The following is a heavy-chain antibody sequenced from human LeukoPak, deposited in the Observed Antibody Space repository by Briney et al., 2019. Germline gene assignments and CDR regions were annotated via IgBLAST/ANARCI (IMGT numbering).Heavy chain of an antibody. D-gene: IGHD3-22*01. V-gene: IGHV3-48*04. Sequence: GGSLRLSCAASGFTFISYTMNWVRQAPGKGLEWVSYISSSGSTIYYADSVKGRFTISRDNAKNSLYLQMNSLRAEDTAVYYCAELGITMIRGVWGKGTTVTISS. CDR1: GFTFISYT. CDR3: AELGITMIRGV. CDR2: ISSSGSTI. J-gene: IGHJ6*04.